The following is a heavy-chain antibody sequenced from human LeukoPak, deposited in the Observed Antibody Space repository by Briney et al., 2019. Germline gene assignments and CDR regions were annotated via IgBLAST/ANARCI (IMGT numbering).Heavy chain of an antibody. Sequence: GGSLRLSCAASGFTFSDYYMSWIRQAPGKGLEWVSYISSSGSTIHYADSVKGRFTISRDNAKNSLYLQMNSLRAEDTAVYYCATVATTVNFDYWGQGTLVTVSS. CDR3: ATVATTVNFDY. J-gene: IGHJ4*02. V-gene: IGHV3-11*01. CDR1: GFTFSDYY. CDR2: ISSSGSTI. D-gene: IGHD4-11*01.